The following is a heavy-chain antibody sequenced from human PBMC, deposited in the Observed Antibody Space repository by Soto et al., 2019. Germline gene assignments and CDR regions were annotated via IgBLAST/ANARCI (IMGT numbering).Heavy chain of an antibody. D-gene: IGHD4-4*01. J-gene: IGHJ6*02. CDR3: ARDGLQQRYYYYGMDV. CDR1: GFTFSSYA. V-gene: IGHV3-30-3*01. CDR2: ISYDGSNK. Sequence: PGGSLRLSCAASGFTFSSYAMHWVRQAPGKGLEWVAVISYDGSNKYYADSVKGRFTISRDNSKNTLYLQMNSLRAEDTAVYYCARDGLQQRYYYYGMDVWGQGTTVTVSS.